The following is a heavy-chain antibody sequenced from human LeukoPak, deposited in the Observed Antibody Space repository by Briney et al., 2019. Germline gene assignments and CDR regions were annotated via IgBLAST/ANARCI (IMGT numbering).Heavy chain of an antibody. CDR1: GGSISSYY. CDR2: IYYSGST. D-gene: IGHD3-9*01. Sequence: KTSETLSLTCTVSGGSISSYYWSWIRQPPGKGLEWIGYIYYSGSTNYNPSLKSQVTISVDTSKNQFSLKLSSVTAADTAVYYCARETDILTGLNYSDYWGQGTLVTVSS. J-gene: IGHJ4*02. V-gene: IGHV4-59*01. CDR3: ARETDILTGLNYSDY.